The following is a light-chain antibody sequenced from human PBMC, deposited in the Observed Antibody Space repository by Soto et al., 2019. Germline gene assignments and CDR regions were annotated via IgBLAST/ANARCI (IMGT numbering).Light chain of an antibody. CDR1: QSISSW. J-gene: IGKJ4*01. V-gene: IGKV1-5*01. CDR3: QQYNSYPLT. Sequence: DIQMTQSPSTLSASVGDRVTITCRANQSISSWLAWYQQKPGKAPKLLIYDASSLESGVPSRSSGSGSGTEFTLTISSLQPDDFATYYCQQYNSYPLTFGGGTKVDIK. CDR2: DAS.